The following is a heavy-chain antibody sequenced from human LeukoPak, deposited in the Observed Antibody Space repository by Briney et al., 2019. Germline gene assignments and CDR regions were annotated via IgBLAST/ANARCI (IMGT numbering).Heavy chain of an antibody. CDR2: ISNGGHHT. J-gene: IGHJ4*02. CDR1: GISFNNYG. CDR3: AKVISSYSGYDSY. Sequence: GGSLRLSCAASGISFNNYGMSWVRQAPGKGLEWVSSISNGGHHTYYADSVRGRFTISRDNPKNTLYLQMDSLGAADTAVYYCAKVISSYSGYDSYWGQGTLVTVSS. D-gene: IGHD5-12*01. V-gene: IGHV3-23*01.